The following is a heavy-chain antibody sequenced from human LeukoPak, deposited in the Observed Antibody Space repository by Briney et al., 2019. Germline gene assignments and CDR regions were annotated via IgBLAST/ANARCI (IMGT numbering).Heavy chain of an antibody. CDR3: ARDFLYYFDY. CDR2: IYSGGST. Sequence: PGGSLRLSCAASGFTFSSYSMNWVRQAPGKGLEWVSVIYSGGSTYYADSVKGRFTISRDNSKNTLYLQMNSLRAEDTAVYYCARDFLYYFDYWGQGTLVTVSS. V-gene: IGHV3-53*01. CDR1: GFTFSSYS. J-gene: IGHJ4*02.